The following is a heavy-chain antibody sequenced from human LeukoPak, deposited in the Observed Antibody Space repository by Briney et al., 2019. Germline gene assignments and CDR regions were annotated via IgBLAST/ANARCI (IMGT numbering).Heavy chain of an antibody. CDR2: IYYSGST. D-gene: IGHD3-9*01. CDR1: GGFISSHN. CDR3: AREDYDILDV. Sequence: SETLSLICTVSGGFISSHNGSWLGRPPGKGLEWIGYIYYSGSTNYNPSLKSRVTISVDTSKNQFSLKLSSVTAADTAVYYCAREDYDILDVWAKGTTVTVSS. V-gene: IGHV4-59*11. J-gene: IGHJ6*04.